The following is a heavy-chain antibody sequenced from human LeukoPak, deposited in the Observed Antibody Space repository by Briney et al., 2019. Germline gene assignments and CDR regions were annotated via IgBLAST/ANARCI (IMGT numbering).Heavy chain of an antibody. CDR1: GFTFSSYA. CDR3: ARGHGYYFDY. CDR2: ISYDGSNK. Sequence: PGGSLRLSCAASGFTFSSYAIHWVRLAPGKGLEWVAVISYDGSNKYYADSVKGRFTISRDNSKNTLYLQMNSLRAEDTAVCYCARGHGYYFDYWGQGTLVTVSS. V-gene: IGHV3-30-3*01. J-gene: IGHJ4*02.